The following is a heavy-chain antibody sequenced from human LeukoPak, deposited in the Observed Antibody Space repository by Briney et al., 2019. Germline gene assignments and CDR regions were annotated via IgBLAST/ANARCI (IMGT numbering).Heavy chain of an antibody. CDR1: GYSISSGYY. D-gene: IGHD5-18*01. J-gene: IGHJ4*02. V-gene: IGHV4-38-2*02. CDR3: ARASETAMVTL. CDR2: IYSTGRV. Sequence: SETLSLTGTVSGYSISSGYYWGWIRPPAGKGLEWIGRIYSTGRVNYNPSLKSRVTMLLDTSKNHISLKLTSVTAADTAIYFCARASETAMVTLWGQGTLVTVSS.